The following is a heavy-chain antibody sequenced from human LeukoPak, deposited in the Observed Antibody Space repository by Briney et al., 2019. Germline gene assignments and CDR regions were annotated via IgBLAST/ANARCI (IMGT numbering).Heavy chain of an antibody. CDR2: ISYDGSNK. CDR3: ASGMRVGPNI. J-gene: IGHJ4*02. CDR1: GFTFSSYG. Sequence: GGSLTLSCAASGFTFSSYGMHWVRQAPGKGLEWVAVISYDGSNKYYADSVKGRFTISRDNSKNTLYLQMNSLRAEDTAVYYCASGMRVGPNIWGQGTLVTVSS. V-gene: IGHV3-30*03. D-gene: IGHD1-26*01.